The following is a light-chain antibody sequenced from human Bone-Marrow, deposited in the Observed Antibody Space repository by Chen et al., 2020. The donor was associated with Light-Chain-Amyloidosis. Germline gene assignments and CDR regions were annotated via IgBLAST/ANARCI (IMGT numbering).Light chain of an antibody. CDR3: QSADSSGTYEVI. CDR2: RDT. CDR1: DLPTKY. Sequence: SYELTQPPSVSVSPGQTARITCSGDDLPTKYAYWYQQKPGRAPVLVIHRDTERPSGISERFSGSSSGTTATLTISGVQAEDEGDYHLQSADSSGTYEVIFGGGTKLTVL. J-gene: IGLJ2*01. V-gene: IGLV3-25*03.